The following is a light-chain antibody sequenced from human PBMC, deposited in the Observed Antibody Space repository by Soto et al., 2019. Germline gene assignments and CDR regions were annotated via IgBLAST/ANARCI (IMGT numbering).Light chain of an antibody. CDR3: TSYTSTGAPVV. CDR1: SSDVGGYNY. J-gene: IGLJ2*01. V-gene: IGLV2-14*03. CDR2: GVT. Sequence: QSALTQPASVSGSPGRSITISCTGTSSDVGGYNYVSWYQHHPGKAPELIIYGVTNRPSGASLRFSGSKSGNTASLTISGLQAEDEADYYCTSYTSTGAPVVFGGGTKVTVL.